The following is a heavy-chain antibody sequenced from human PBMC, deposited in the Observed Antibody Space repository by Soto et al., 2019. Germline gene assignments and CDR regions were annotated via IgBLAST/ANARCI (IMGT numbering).Heavy chain of an antibody. D-gene: IGHD3-10*01. CDR3: ATDLSDGSGSFDP. Sequence: ASVKVSCKVSGYTLTELSMHWVRKAPGKGLEWMGGFDPEDGETIYAQKFQGSVTMTEDSSIDTAYMELSSLRSEDTAVYYCATDLSDGSGSFDPWGQGTLVTVSS. V-gene: IGHV1-24*01. J-gene: IGHJ5*02. CDR1: GYTLTELS. CDR2: FDPEDGET.